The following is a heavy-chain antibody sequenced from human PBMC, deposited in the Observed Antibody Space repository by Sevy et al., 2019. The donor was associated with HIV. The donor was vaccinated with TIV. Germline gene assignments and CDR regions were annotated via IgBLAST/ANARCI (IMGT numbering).Heavy chain of an antibody. D-gene: IGHD5-18*01. V-gene: IGHV3-30*04. CDR1: GFTFSSYA. Sequence: GGSLRLSCAASGFTFSSYAMHWVRQAPGKGLEWVAVISYDGSNKYYADSVKGRVTISRANSKNTLYLQMNSLRAEDTAVDYCWRGKAMVKATIDYWGQGTLVTVSS. CDR2: ISYDGSNK. CDR3: WRGKAMVKATIDY. J-gene: IGHJ4*02.